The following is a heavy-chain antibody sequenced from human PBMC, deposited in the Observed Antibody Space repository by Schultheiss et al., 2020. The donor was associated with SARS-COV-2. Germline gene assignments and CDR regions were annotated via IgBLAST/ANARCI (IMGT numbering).Heavy chain of an antibody. CDR1: GFTFSSYA. Sequence: GESLKISCAASGFTFSSYAMSWVRQAPGKGLEWVSYISSSGSTIYYADSVKGRFTISRDNAKNSLYLQMNSLRAEDTAVYYCARDGGDSDWFDPWGQGTLVTVSS. CDR3: ARDGGDSDWFDP. D-gene: IGHD2-21*01. J-gene: IGHJ5*02. V-gene: IGHV3-48*04. CDR2: ISSSGSTI.